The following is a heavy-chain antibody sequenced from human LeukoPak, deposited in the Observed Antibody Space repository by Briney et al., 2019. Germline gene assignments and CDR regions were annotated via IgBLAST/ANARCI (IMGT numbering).Heavy chain of an antibody. D-gene: IGHD4-17*01. V-gene: IGHV3-7*01. CDR2: IKQDGVRK. CDR3: ARGVGDNGILGY. J-gene: IGHJ4*02. Sequence: GGSLRLSCTASGFTFSNYWMTWVRQAPGKGLEWVANIKQDGVRKDYVDSVKGRFTIFRDNAKSSLFLLMNSLRADDTAFYYCARGVGDNGILGYWGQGTLVIVSS. CDR1: GFTFSNYW.